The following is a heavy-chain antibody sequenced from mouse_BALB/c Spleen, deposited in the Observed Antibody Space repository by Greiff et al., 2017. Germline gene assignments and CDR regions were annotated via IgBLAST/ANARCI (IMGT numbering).Heavy chain of an antibody. J-gene: IGHJ4*01. CDR1: GFSLTSYG. Sequence: VQVVESGPGLVAPSQSLSITCTVSGFSLTSYGVHWVRQPPGKGLEWLGVIWAGGSTNYNSALMSRLSISKDNSKSQVFLKMNSLQTDDTAMYYCARDGGDGYYISYAMDYWGQGTSVTVSS. CDR3: ARDGGDGYYISYAMDY. D-gene: IGHD2-3*01. V-gene: IGHV2-9*02. CDR2: IWAGGST.